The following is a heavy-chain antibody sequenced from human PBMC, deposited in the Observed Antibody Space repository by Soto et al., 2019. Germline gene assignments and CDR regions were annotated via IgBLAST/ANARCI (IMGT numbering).Heavy chain of an antibody. CDR1: GYSFVNYW. CDR2: IYPDDSDR. V-gene: IGHV5-51*01. Sequence: GESLKISCQGSGYSFVNYWIAWVRQMPGKGLEWMGIIYPDDSDRRYSPSFQGQVTVSVDKSINTAYLQWSSLRASDTAVYYCARQGSTGGAYFYGMDVWGPGTTVTSP. CDR3: ARQGSTGGAYFYGMDV. J-gene: IGHJ6*02. D-gene: IGHD3-16*01.